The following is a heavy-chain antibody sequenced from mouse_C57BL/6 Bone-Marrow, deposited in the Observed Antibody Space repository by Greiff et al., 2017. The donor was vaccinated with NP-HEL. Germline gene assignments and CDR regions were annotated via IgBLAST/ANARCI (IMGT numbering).Heavy chain of an antibody. CDR3: ATGGSSSCYAMDY. J-gene: IGHJ4*01. CDR1: GYAFSSSW. CDR2: IYPGDGDT. Sequence: QVQLQQSGPELVKPGASVKISCKASGYAFSSSWMNWVKQRPGKGLEWIGRIYPGDGDTNYNGKFKGKATLTADKSSSTAYMQLSSLTSEDSAVYFCATGGSSSCYAMDYWGQGTSVTVSS. D-gene: IGHD1-1*01. V-gene: IGHV1-82*01.